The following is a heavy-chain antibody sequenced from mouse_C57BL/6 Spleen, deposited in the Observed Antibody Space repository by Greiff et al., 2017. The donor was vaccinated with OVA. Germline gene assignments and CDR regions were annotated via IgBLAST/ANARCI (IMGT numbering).Heavy chain of an antibody. D-gene: IGHD3-2*02. CDR2: IYPSDSET. CDR3: ARGLGSSGPFDY. Sequence: QVQLQQPGAELVRPGSSVKLSCKASGYTFTSYWMDWVKQRPGQGLEWIGNIYPSDSETHYNQKFKDKATLTVDKSSSTAYMQLSSLTSEDSAVYDCARGLGSSGPFDYWGQGTTLTVSS. V-gene: IGHV1-61*01. J-gene: IGHJ2*01. CDR1: GYTFTSYW.